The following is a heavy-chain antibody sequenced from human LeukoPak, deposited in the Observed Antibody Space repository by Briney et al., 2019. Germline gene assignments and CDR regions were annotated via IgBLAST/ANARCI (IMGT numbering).Heavy chain of an antibody. J-gene: IGHJ4*02. D-gene: IGHD4-17*01. CDR1: GFTFSSYS. Sequence: PGRSLRLSCAASGFTFSSYSMNWVAQAPGKGLEWVSSISSSSSYIYYADSVKGRFTISRGNAKNSLYLQMNSLRAEDTAVYYCARALSTVTTFGGYWGQGTLVTVSS. V-gene: IGHV3-21*01. CDR3: ARALSTVTTFGGY. CDR2: ISSSSSYI.